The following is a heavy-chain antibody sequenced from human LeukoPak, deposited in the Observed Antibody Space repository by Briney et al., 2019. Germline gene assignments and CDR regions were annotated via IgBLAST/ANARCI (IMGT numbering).Heavy chain of an antibody. D-gene: IGHD2-2*01. CDR2: INSDGSST. J-gene: IGHJ3*02. V-gene: IGHV3-74*01. Sequence: PGGSLRLSCAASGFTFSSYWMHWVRQAPGKGLVWVSRINSDGSSTRYADSVKGRFTISRDNAKNTLYLQMNSLRAEDTAVYYCARGIPDSDAFDIWGQGTMVTVSS. CDR3: ARGIPDSDAFDI. CDR1: GFTFSSYW.